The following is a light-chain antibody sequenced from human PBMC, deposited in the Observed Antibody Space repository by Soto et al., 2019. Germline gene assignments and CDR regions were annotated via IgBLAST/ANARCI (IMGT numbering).Light chain of an antibody. J-gene: IGLJ1*01. CDR2: DVT. CDR1: RSDVGGYNY. Sequence: QSVLTQPASVSGSPGQSITISCTGTRSDVGGYNYVYWHQQHPGKAPKLMIYDVTNRPSGVSDRFSGSKSGNTASLTIPGLQAEDEADYYCSSYTSSSTYVFGAGTKVTVL. V-gene: IGLV2-14*01. CDR3: SSYTSSSTYV.